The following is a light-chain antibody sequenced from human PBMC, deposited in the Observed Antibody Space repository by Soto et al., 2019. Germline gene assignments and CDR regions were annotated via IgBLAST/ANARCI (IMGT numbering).Light chain of an antibody. CDR2: DAS. V-gene: IGKV1-5*01. J-gene: IGKJ5*01. CDR1: QSIVRW. Sequence: DIQMTQSPSTLSASVGDRVTITCRASQSIVRWLAWYQQTKGKAPKILIYDASSLESGVPPRFRGSGSGTEFTLTISRLQPDDFETYYCQQYNSYSVTFGQGTRLEIK. CDR3: QQYNSYSVT.